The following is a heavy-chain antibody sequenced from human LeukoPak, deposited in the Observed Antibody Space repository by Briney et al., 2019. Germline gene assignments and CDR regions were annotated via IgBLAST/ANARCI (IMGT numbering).Heavy chain of an antibody. Sequence: PGGSLRLSCAASGFNFKTYGMHWVRQAPGKGLEWVTFIRYDGSNQYYADSVKGRFTISRDNSKNTLYLQMNSLRPEDTAVYYCARDTKYQLLFGSGLYFDFWGQGTLVTVSS. J-gene: IGHJ4*02. CDR1: GFNFKTYG. CDR3: ARDTKYQLLFGSGLYFDF. V-gene: IGHV3-30*02. CDR2: IRYDGSNQ. D-gene: IGHD2-2*01.